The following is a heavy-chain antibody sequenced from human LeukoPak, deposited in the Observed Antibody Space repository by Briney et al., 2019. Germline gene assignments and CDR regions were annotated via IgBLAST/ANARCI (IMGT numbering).Heavy chain of an antibody. V-gene: IGHV4-39*01. CDR1: GDSISSSTYC. Sequence: SETLSLTCTVSGDSISSSTYCWGWIRQPPGKGLEWIGSIYYTGSTYYNPSLKSRVTISVDTSKNQFSLMLSSVTAADTAVYYCARQASLIVEATSYVFDMWGQGTMVTVSS. J-gene: IGHJ3*02. CDR3: ARQASLIVEATSYVFDM. D-gene: IGHD1-26*01. CDR2: IYYTGST.